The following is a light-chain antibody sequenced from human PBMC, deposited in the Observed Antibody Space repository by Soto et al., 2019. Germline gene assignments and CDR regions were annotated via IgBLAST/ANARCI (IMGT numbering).Light chain of an antibody. V-gene: IGKV1-39*01. Sequence: DIQMTQSPSSLSASVGVRVTITCRASQSISSYLNWYQQKPGKAPKLLIYAASSLQSGVPSRFSGSGSGTDFTLTISSLQPEDFATYYCQQSSSTPLTFGGGTKVEIK. CDR1: QSISSY. J-gene: IGKJ4*01. CDR2: AAS. CDR3: QQSSSTPLT.